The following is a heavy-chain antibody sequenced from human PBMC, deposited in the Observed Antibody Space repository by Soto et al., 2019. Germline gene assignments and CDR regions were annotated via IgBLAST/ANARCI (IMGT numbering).Heavy chain of an antibody. CDR1: GFTFGNYA. Sequence: GGSLRLSCAASGFTFGNYAMTWVRQAPGKGLQWVSSITGTGDTSYYADSVKGRFTISRDNSKSTLFLQMSSLSAEDTAIYYCGNIYNWTPDDPWGQGTLVTVSS. CDR3: GNIYNWTPDDP. J-gene: IGHJ5*01. CDR2: ITGTGDTS. D-gene: IGHD1-20*01. V-gene: IGHV3-23*01.